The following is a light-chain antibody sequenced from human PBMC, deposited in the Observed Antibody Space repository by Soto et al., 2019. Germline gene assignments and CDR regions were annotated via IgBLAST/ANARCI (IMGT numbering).Light chain of an antibody. CDR2: DVN. J-gene: IGLJ2*01. V-gene: IGLV2-14*03. Sequence: QSALTQPASVSGSPGQSITISCTGTSRDVGAYNYVSWYQQYPGRAPKLIIYDVNNRPSGDSNRFSGSKSGNMASLTISGLQAEDDADYYCSSYTISSTVVFGGGTKLTVL. CDR3: SSYTISSTVV. CDR1: SRDVGAYNY.